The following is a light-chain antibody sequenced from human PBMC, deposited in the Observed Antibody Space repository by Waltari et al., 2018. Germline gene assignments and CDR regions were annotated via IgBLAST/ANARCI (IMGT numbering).Light chain of an antibody. V-gene: IGKV4-1*01. CDR1: QSVLSSSDNKDY. CDR3: QQYYNTPLT. Sequence: DIVMTLSPDSLAMSLGERATINCKSSQSVLSSSDNKDYLNWYQQKPGQPPKLLIYRASTRESGVPDRFSGSGSGTDFTLTISSLQAEDVAVYYCQQYYNTPLTFGGGTRVEI. J-gene: IGKJ4*01. CDR2: RAS.